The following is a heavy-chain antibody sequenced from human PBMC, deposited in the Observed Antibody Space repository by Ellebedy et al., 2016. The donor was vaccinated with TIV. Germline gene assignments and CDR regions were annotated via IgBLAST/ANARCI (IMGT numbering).Heavy chain of an antibody. CDR1: SGSISGYY. Sequence: SETLSLTXTVSSGSISGYYWNWIRQPPGKGLEWIGYMHDSEHIDYNPSLRSRVTLSIDTSKNQFSLKLSSVTAADTAVYYCARSKKGDSSGWYFWFDPWGQGTLVTVSS. D-gene: IGHD6-19*01. CDR2: MHDSEHI. V-gene: IGHV4-59*01. J-gene: IGHJ5*02. CDR3: ARSKKGDSSGWYFWFDP.